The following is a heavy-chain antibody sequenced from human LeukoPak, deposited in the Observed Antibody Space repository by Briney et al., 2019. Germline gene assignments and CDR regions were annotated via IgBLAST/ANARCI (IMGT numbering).Heavy chain of an antibody. D-gene: IGHD6-19*01. CDR3: ARDDSVAGTGFDY. V-gene: IGHV3-66*01. Sequence: GGSLRLSCAASGFTVSSNYMSWVRQAPGKGLEWVSVIYSGSSTYYADSVKGRFTISRDNAKNSLYLQMNSLRAEDTAVYYCARDDSVAGTGFDYWGQGTLVTVSS. CDR2: IYSGSST. CDR1: GFTVSSNY. J-gene: IGHJ4*02.